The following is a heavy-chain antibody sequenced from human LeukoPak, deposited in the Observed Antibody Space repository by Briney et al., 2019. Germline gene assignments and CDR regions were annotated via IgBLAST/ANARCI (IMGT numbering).Heavy chain of an antibody. CDR1: GYTLTELS. D-gene: IGHD2-15*01. CDR2: FDPEDSET. V-gene: IGHV1-24*01. Sequence: ASVKVSCKVSGYTLTELSMHWVRQAPGKGLEWMGGFDPEDSETIYAQKFQGRVTMTEDTSTDTAYMELSSLRSEDTAVYYCATGLGGVAATGYFEYWGQGNLVTV. CDR3: ATGLGGVAATGYFEY. J-gene: IGHJ4*02.